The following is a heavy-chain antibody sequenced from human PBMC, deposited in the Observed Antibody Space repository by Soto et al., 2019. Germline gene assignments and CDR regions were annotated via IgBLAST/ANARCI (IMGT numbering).Heavy chain of an antibody. V-gene: IGHV6-1*01. CDR1: GDSVSINSAA. J-gene: IGHJ6*02. CDR2: TYYRSKWYN. Sequence: SPTLSLTCAISGDSVSINSAAWNWIRQSPSRGLEWLGRTYYRSKWYNDYAVSVKSRITINPDTSKNQFSLQLNSVTPEDTAVYYCARFPNIVVVPAARASYYYYGMDVWGQGTTVTVSS. CDR3: ARFPNIVVVPAARASYYYYGMDV. D-gene: IGHD2-2*01.